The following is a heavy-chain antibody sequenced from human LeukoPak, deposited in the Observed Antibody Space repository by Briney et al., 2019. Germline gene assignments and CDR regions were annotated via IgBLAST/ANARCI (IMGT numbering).Heavy chain of an antibody. CDR1: GFTFSNFW. CDR3: ARRDDFTADH. CDR2: IHPEGNEK. V-gene: IGHV3-7*01. D-gene: IGHD2-21*02. Sequence: QSGGSLRLSCAVSGFTFSNFWMSWVRQAPGRGLEWVANIHPEGNEKYHVEFVKGRFTISRDNTKNLLFLQMNGLRVDDTAVYYCARRDDFTADHSGQGTLVTVSS. J-gene: IGHJ4*02.